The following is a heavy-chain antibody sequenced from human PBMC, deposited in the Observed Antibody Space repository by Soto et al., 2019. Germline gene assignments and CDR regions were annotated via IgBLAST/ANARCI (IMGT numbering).Heavy chain of an antibody. Sequence: PGGSLRLSCAASGFTFSSYSMNWVRQAPGKGLEWVSYISSSSSTIYYADSVKGRFTISRDNAKNSLYLQMNSLRDEDTAVYYCAREGRYFDWLPPYYYYGMDVWGQGTTVTVSS. CDR3: AREGRYFDWLPPYYYYGMDV. CDR2: ISSSSSTI. J-gene: IGHJ6*02. CDR1: GFTFSSYS. D-gene: IGHD3-9*01. V-gene: IGHV3-48*02.